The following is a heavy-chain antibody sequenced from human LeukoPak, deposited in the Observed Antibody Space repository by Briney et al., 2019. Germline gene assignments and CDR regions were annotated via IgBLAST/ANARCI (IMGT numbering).Heavy chain of an antibody. CDR2: INPSGGST. V-gene: IGHV1-46*01. CDR3: ARSVGAVVVVAATPDY. D-gene: IGHD2-15*01. J-gene: IGHJ4*02. Sequence: ASVKVSCKASGYTFTSYYMHWVRQAPGQGLEWMGIINPSGGSTSYAQKFQGRVTMTRDTSTSIVYMELSSLRSEDTAVYYCARSVGAVVVVAATPDYWGQGTLVTVSS. CDR1: GYTFTSYY.